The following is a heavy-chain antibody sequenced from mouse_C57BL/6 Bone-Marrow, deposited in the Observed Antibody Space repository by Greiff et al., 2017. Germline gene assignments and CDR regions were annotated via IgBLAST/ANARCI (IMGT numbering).Heavy chain of an antibody. J-gene: IGHJ3*01. Sequence: EVQLVESGGGLVQPGGSLSLSCAASGFTFTDYYMSWVRQPPGKALEWLGFIRNKANGYTTEYSASVKGRFTISRDNSQSILYRQMNALRAEDSATYYCARYDGSSYVGFAYWGTGTLVTVSA. D-gene: IGHD1-1*01. CDR3: ARYDGSSYVGFAY. CDR2: IRNKANGYTT. CDR1: GFTFTDYY. V-gene: IGHV7-3*01.